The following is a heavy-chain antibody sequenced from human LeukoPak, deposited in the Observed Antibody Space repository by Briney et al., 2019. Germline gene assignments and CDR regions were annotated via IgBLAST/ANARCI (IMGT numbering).Heavy chain of an antibody. CDR1: GGSISSYY. CDR3: ARTTEDCSSTSCYQYWFDP. CDR2: IHYSGST. Sequence: KPSETLSLTCTVSGGSISSYYWSWIRQPPGKGLEWIGYIHYSGSTSYNPSLKSRVTISVDTSKNQISLKVRSATAADTAVYYCARTTEDCSSTSCYQYWFDPWGQGTLVTVSS. D-gene: IGHD2-2*01. J-gene: IGHJ5*02. V-gene: IGHV4-59*01.